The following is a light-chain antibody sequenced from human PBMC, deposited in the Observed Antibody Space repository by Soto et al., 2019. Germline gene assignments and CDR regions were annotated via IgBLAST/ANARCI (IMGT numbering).Light chain of an antibody. CDR1: NNDVGGYNY. CDR2: DVS. J-gene: IGLJ1*01. Sequence: QSTLTQPASVSGSPGQAITISCTGTNNDVGGYNYVSWYQQLPGKSPQLVIYDVSHRPSGISDRFSGSRSGNTASLTISVLQAEDEADYYCTSFTAGSTPYVLGTGTKVTVL. CDR3: TSFTAGSTPYV. V-gene: IGLV2-14*03.